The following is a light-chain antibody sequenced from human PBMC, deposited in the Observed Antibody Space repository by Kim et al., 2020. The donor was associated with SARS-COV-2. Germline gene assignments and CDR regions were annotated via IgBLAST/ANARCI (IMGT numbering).Light chain of an antibody. CDR3: QEYNNWPPNT. CDR2: DAS. Sequence: VSPGERATLAGRASENINTFVAWYQQRPGQAPRLLIYDASTRATGVPARFSGGGSGTEFTLTISSLQSEDFAIYFCQEYNNWPPNTFGQGTKLEI. CDR1: ENINTF. J-gene: IGKJ2*01. V-gene: IGKV3-15*01.